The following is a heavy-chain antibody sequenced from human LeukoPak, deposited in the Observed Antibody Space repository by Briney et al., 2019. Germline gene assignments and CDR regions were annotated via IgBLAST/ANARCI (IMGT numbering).Heavy chain of an antibody. J-gene: IGHJ3*02. CDR2: IYHSGST. D-gene: IGHD4-23*01. CDR3: ARDGKHTPTVVTPGNDAFDI. Sequence: PSETLSLTFAVSGGSISSSNWGSWVRQPPGKGLEWIGEIYHSGSTNYNPSLKSRVTISVDKSKNQFSLKLSSVTAADTAVYYCARDGKHTPTVVTPGNDAFDIWGQGTMVTVSS. CDR1: GGSISSSNW. V-gene: IGHV4-4*02.